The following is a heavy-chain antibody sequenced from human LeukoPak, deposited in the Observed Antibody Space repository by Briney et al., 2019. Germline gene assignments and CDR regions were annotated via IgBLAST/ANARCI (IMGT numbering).Heavy chain of an antibody. Sequence: GGSLRLSCAASGFTFSRYWMHWVRQAPGKGLMWVSRISPDGSTTLYADSVKGRFTISRDNAKNSLYLQMNSLRDEDTAVYYCAKDSDYYHSSGYYYAYFQHWGQGTLVTVSS. V-gene: IGHV3-74*03. CDR3: AKDSDYYHSSGYYYAYFQH. CDR2: ISPDGSTT. CDR1: GFTFSRYW. J-gene: IGHJ1*01. D-gene: IGHD3-22*01.